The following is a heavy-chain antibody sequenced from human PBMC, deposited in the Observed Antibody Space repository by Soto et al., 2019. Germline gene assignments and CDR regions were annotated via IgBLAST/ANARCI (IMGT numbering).Heavy chain of an antibody. CDR2: RFTGGTT. CDR3: ARAGNVHYEGYFDL. D-gene: IGHD3-3*01. CDR1: GFTVSSHY. Sequence: GGSLRLSCAASGFTVSSHYINCVRQTPGKGLEWVSVRFTGGTTYYADSIKGRFTSSRDNSRNTVFLPMTRLSAEDTALYYCARAGNVHYEGYFDLWGQGTRVTVSS. V-gene: IGHV3-53*01. J-gene: IGHJ5*01.